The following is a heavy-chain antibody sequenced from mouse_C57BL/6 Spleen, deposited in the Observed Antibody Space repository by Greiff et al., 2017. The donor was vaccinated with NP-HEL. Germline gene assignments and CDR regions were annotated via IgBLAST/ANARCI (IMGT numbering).Heavy chain of an antibody. D-gene: IGHD1-1*01. Sequence: VKVVESGAELVKPGASVKISCKASGYAFSSYWMNWVKQRPGKGLEWIGQIYPGDGDTNYNGKFKGKATLTADKSSSTAYMQLSSLTSEDSAVYFCAREEVVRAMDYWGQGTSVTVSS. CDR2: IYPGDGDT. J-gene: IGHJ4*01. V-gene: IGHV1-80*01. CDR3: AREEVVRAMDY. CDR1: GYAFSSYW.